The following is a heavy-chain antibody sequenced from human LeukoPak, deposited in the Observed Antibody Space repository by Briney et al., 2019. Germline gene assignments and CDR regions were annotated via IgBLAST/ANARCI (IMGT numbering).Heavy chain of an antibody. CDR3: AKGWDYYDSSGYYGD. D-gene: IGHD3-22*01. V-gene: IGHV3-7*01. CDR1: GFTFSSYW. J-gene: IGHJ4*02. Sequence: GGSLRLSCAASGFTFSSYWMSWVRQAPGKGLEWVANIKQDGSEKYYVDSVKGRFTISRDNAKNSLYLQMNSLRAEDTAVYYCAKGWDYYDSSGYYGDWGQGTLVTVSS. CDR2: IKQDGSEK.